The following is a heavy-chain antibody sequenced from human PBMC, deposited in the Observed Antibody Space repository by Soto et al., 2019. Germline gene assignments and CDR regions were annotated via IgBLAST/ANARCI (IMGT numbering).Heavy chain of an antibody. CDR3: ARTESGTFDP. D-gene: IGHD1-7*01. J-gene: IGHJ5*02. V-gene: IGHV4-30-2*01. Sequence: PSETLSLTCAVYGGSFSSGGYSWSWIRQPPGKGLEWIGYIYHSGSTYYNPSLKSRVTISVDRSKNQFSLKLSSVTAADTAVYYCARTESGTFDPWGQGTLVTVSS. CDR1: GGSFSSGGYS. CDR2: IYHSGST.